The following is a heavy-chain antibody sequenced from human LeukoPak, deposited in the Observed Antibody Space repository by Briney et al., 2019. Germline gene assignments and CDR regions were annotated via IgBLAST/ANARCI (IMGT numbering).Heavy chain of an antibody. CDR3: ARAPIAVAGCFDY. V-gene: IGHV4-38-2*02. CDR2: IYHSGST. D-gene: IGHD6-19*01. Sequence: KTSETLSLTCTVSGYSISSGYYWGWIRQPPGKGLEWIGSIYHSGSTYYNPSLKSRVTISVDTSKNQFSLKLSSVTAADTAVYYCARAPIAVAGCFDYWGQGTLVTVSS. J-gene: IGHJ4*02. CDR1: GYSISSGYY.